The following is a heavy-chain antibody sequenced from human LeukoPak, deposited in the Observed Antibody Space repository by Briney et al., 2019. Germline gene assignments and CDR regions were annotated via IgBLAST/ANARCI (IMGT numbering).Heavy chain of an antibody. J-gene: IGHJ4*02. CDR1: GFTFGDYA. D-gene: IGHD2-2*01. V-gene: IGHV3-49*04. Sequence: GGSLILSCSTSGFTFGDYAMSWVRQAPGKGLEWVGFIQAKAYGGATKYAASVNGRFSISRDDSQSIANLQMNDLKTEDTAVYYCTRAPHPRCSSSGCYLDYWGQETLVTVSS. CDR2: IQAKAYGGAT. CDR3: TRAPHPRCSSSGCYLDY.